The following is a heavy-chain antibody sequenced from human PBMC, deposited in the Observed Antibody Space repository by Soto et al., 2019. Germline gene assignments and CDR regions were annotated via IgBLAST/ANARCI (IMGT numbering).Heavy chain of an antibody. CDR3: ATELGENPASPFDA. V-gene: IGHV1-69*01. CDR1: GVTFSSET. Sequence: QVQLVQSGADVKKPGSSVKVSCQASGVTFSSETLGWVRQAPGQGLGWVGVIIPLFGTASYAQKFQGRVTITADESTSSVYMELSSLRSDDTAVYFCATELGENPASPFDAWGQGTLVTVSS. CDR2: IIPLFGTA. J-gene: IGHJ4*02. D-gene: IGHD3-10*01.